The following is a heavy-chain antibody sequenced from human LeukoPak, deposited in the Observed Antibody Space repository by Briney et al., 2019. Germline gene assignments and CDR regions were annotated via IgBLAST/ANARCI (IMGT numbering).Heavy chain of an antibody. Sequence: GGSLRLSCAASGFTFSSYGMHWVRQAPGKGLEWVAVISYDGSNKYHADSVKGRFTISRDNYKSTLYVQKNSTRPEDTAVYYCENDIDPDIVSGVSCHLDYWGQGTLVTVSS. J-gene: IGHJ4*02. CDR3: ENDIDPDIVSGVSCHLDY. CDR2: ISYDGSNK. V-gene: IGHV3-30*18. CDR1: GFTFSSYG. D-gene: IGHD2-15*01.